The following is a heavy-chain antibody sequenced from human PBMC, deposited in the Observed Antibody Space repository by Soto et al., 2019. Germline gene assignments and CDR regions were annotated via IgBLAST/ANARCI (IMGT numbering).Heavy chain of an antibody. CDR1: EFTFSSYW. J-gene: IGHJ6*02. CDR2: LNEDGSFT. D-gene: IGHD3-10*01. CDR3: GRDLSGRADV. Sequence: EVQLVESGGGLVRPGGSLRLSCVASEFTFSSYWMHWVRQVPGKGLVWVSRLNEDGSFTSYADSVKGRFTIFRDNAKKTRYLEMNSLRAEESAVYYCGRDLSGRADVWGQGTTVTVS. V-gene: IGHV3-74*01.